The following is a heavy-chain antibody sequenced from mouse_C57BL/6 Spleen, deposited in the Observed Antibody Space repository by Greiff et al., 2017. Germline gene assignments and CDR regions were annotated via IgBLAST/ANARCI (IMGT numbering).Heavy chain of an antibody. V-gene: IGHV1-18*01. CDR2: INPNNGGT. D-gene: IGHD1-1*01. CDR3: ARVDTTVVANAMDY. Sequence: VQLQQSGPELVKPGASVKIPCKASGYTFTDYNMDWVKQSHGKSLEWIGDINPNNGGTIYNQKFKGKATLTVDKSSSTAYMELRSLTSEDTAVYYCARVDTTVVANAMDYWGQGTSVTVSS. J-gene: IGHJ4*01. CDR1: GYTFTDYN.